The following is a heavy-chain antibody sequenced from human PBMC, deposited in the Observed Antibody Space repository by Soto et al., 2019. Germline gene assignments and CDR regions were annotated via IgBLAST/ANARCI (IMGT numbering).Heavy chain of an antibody. V-gene: IGHV3-23*01. CDR1: GFTFSSYA. D-gene: IGHD5-12*01. Sequence: EVQLLESGGGLVQPGGSLRLSCAASGFTFSSYAMSWVRQAPGKGLEWVSASSGSGGSTYYADSVKGRFTISRDNSKNTLYLQMNSLRAEDTAVYYCAKTGYSGYGPVYYYYYMDVWGKGTTVTVSS. CDR3: AKTGYSGYGPVYYYYYMDV. J-gene: IGHJ6*03. CDR2: SSGSGGST.